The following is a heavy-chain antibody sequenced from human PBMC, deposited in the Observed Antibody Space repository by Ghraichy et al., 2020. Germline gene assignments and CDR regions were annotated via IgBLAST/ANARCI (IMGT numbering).Heavy chain of an antibody. CDR3: ARDQEWRASSSGFDP. D-gene: IGHD2-2*01. CDR1: GDSLNNYY. CDR2: IYNNGRT. V-gene: IGHV4-59*01. Sequence: SETLSLTCTVSGDSLNNYYWSWIRQAPGKGLEWIGSIYNNGRTKYNPSLKSRVTMSVDTSKNQFSLSLPSVTAADTAVFYCARDQEWRASSSGFDPWGQGTLVSVSP. J-gene: IGHJ5*02.